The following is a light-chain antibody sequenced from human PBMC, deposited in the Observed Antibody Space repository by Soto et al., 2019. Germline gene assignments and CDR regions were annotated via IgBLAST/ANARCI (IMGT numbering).Light chain of an antibody. V-gene: IGKV2-30*01. Sequence: DVVMTQSPLSLPVTLGQPASISCRSSQSLVYXXXNTYLNWFQQRPGQSPRRLIYKVSNRDSGVPDRFSGSGSGTDFTLKISRVEAEDVGVYYCMQGTHWPPWTFGQGTKVEIK. CDR2: KVS. J-gene: IGKJ1*01. CDR1: QSLVYXXXNTY. CDR3: MQGTHWPPWT.